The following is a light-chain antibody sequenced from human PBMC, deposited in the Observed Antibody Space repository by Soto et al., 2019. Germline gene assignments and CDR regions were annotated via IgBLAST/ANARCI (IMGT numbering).Light chain of an antibody. J-gene: IGKJ4*01. CDR2: DAT. Sequence: EIVLTQSPGTLSLSPGERATLSCRASQSLRSSHVAWYQQKAGQAPRLLIYDATSRVTGIPDRFSGSGSGTDFTLTISRLEPEDFAVYYCQQYGSSPALTFGGGTKVEIK. CDR1: QSLRSSH. V-gene: IGKV3-20*01. CDR3: QQYGSSPALT.